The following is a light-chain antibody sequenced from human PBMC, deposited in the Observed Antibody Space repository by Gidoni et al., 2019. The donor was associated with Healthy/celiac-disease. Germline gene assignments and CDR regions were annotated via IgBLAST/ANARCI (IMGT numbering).Light chain of an antibody. Sequence: DIQMTQSPSSLSASVGDHVTSTCRASQGISNYLAWYQQKPGKHPNLLIYAASTLQSWVPSRVSGSGSGTDFTLTISSLQPEDVATYYCQKYYSAPWTFGQGTKVEIK. CDR3: QKYYSAPWT. J-gene: IGKJ1*01. CDR2: AAS. V-gene: IGKV1-27*01. CDR1: QGISNY.